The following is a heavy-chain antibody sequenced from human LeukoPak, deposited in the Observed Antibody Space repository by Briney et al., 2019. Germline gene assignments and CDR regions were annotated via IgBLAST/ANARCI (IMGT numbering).Heavy chain of an antibody. J-gene: IGHJ4*02. CDR3: AREPHYGDYTY. D-gene: IGHD4-17*01. CDR1: GFTFSSYA. V-gene: IGHV3-23*01. Sequence: GGSLRLSCAASGFTFSSYAMSWVRQAPGKGLEWVSAISGSGGSTYYADSVKGRLTISRDNSKNTLYLQMNSLRAEDTAVYYCAREPHYGDYTYWGQGTLVTVSS. CDR2: ISGSGGST.